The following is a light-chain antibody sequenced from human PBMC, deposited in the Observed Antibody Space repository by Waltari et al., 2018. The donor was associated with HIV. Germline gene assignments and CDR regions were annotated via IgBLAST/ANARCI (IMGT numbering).Light chain of an antibody. CDR3: QSSDIRLHGLWV. J-gene: IGLJ3*02. V-gene: IGLV1-40*01. CDR2: ANS. Sequence: QSLLTQPPSVSATPGHRITISCTGHKSNIGAGHDVHWYRQLPGTAPRLLIFANSNRPSGVPDRISGSKSTASASLAITGLQAEDEGYYYCQSSDIRLHGLWVFGGGTKVTVL. CDR1: KSNIGAGHD.